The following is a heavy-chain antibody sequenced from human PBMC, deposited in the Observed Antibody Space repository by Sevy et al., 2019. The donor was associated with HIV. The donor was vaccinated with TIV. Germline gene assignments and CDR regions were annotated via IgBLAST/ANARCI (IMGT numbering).Heavy chain of an antibody. V-gene: IGHV3-15*01. CDR1: GFIFSNAW. CDR3: GYSEYGYYYDY. CDR2: IKSKADGGTP. J-gene: IGHJ4*02. Sequence: GGSLRLSCGASGFIFSNAWMSWVRQAPGKGLEWVGRIKSKADGGTPDYAAPAKGTFTISRADSINTLYLQMNSLRTDDTAVYYCGYSEYGYYYDYWGQGTLVTVSS. D-gene: IGHD1-26*01.